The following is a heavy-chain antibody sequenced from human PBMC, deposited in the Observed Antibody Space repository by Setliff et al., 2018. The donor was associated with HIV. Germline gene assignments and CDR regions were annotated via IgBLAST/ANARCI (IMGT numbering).Heavy chain of an antibody. V-gene: IGHV1-18*01. D-gene: IGHD6-13*01. J-gene: IGHJ4*02. Sequence: GASVKVSCKASGYTFSDYDVAWVRQAPGQGLEWMGWISGYSGHTSYAQKIQGRVTMTTDTSTSTAYMELRSLRSDDTAVYFCAREHSTTWPYFDFWGRGTLVTVSS. CDR3: AREHSTTWPYFDF. CDR1: GYTFSDYD. CDR2: ISGYSGHT.